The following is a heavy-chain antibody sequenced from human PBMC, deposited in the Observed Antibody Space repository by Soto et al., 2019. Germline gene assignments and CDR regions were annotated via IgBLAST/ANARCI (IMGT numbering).Heavy chain of an antibody. J-gene: IGHJ4*02. CDR3: ARDLGYYESDGYFDY. V-gene: IGHV3-11*01. CDR1: GFTFSYNY. D-gene: IGHD3-22*01. Sequence: GGALRLSCAASGFTFSYNYMSWIRQSPGKGLEWVSYISSSGSIIYYADSVKGRFTISRDNAKNSLYLQMNSLRAEDTAVYYCARDLGYYESDGYFDYWGQGALVTVSS. CDR2: ISSSGSII.